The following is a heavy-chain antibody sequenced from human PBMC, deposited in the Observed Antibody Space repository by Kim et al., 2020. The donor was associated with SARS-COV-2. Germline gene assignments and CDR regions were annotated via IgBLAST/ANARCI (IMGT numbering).Heavy chain of an antibody. CDR3: ARPPYGSGRTYYFDY. Sequence: PSLKSRVTISVDTSKNQFSLKLSAVTAADTAVYYCARPPYGSGRTYYFDYWGQGTLVTVSS. J-gene: IGHJ4*02. D-gene: IGHD3-10*01. V-gene: IGHV4-34*01.